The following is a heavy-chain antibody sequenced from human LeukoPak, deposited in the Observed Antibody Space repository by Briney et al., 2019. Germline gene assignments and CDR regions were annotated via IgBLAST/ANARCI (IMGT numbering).Heavy chain of an antibody. J-gene: IGHJ6*03. CDR1: GGSLSSGSYY. CDR3: ARDRGEYSSSSWATYYYYYYMDV. D-gene: IGHD6-6*01. CDR2: IYTSGST. V-gene: IGHV4-61*02. Sequence: SQTLSLTCTVSGGSLSSGSYYWSWIRQPAGKGLEWIGRIYTSGSTNYNPSLKSRVTISVDTSKNQFSLTLSSVTAADTAVYYCARDRGEYSSSSWATYYYYYYMDVWGKGTTVTVSS.